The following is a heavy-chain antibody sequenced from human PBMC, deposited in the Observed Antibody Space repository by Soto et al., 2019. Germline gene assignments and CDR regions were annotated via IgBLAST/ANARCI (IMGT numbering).Heavy chain of an antibody. D-gene: IGHD5-18*01. CDR1: GDSVSSNSSA. V-gene: IGHV6-1*01. CDR3: PRDRGDTAMVYYYYCGRGG. J-gene: IGHJ6*02. CDR2: TYYRSKWYN. Sequence: SQTLSLTFAISGDSVSSNSSAWNWIRQCPSRVLEWLGRTYYRSKWYNDYAVSVKSRITINPDTSKNQFSLQLNSVTPEDTAVYYCPRDRGDTAMVYYYYCGRGGWGQGTTVTVS.